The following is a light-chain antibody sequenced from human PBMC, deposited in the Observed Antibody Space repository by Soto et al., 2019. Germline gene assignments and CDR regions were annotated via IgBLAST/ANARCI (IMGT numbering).Light chain of an antibody. CDR1: RSNIGTYT. Sequence: QSVLTQSPSASATPGQRVTISCSGGRSNIGTYTVNWYQQLPGTAPTLLIFRNHQRPSGVPDRFSGSKSGTSASLALSGPQSEDEADYYCAAWDASLRAVVFGGGAKRTVL. CDR3: AAWDASLRAVV. J-gene: IGLJ2*01. CDR2: RNH. V-gene: IGLV1-44*01.